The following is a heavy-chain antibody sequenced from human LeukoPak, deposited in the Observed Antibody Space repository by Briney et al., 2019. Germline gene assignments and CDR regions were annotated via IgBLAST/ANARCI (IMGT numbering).Heavy chain of an antibody. CDR1: GYTFTGYY. CDR3: ARERIFGVPIAGDYYYYYYMDV. CDR2: INPNSGGT. D-gene: IGHD3-3*01. V-gene: IGHV1-2*02. Sequence: ASVKVSCKASGYTFTGYYMHWVRQAPGQGLEWMGWINPNSGGTNYAQKFQGRVTMTRDTSISTAYMELSRLRSDDTAVYYCARERIFGVPIAGDYYYYYYMDVWGKGTTVTVSS. J-gene: IGHJ6*03.